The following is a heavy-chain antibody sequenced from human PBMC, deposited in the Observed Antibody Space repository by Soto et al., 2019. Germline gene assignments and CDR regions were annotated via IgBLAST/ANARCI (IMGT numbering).Heavy chain of an antibody. Sequence: GGSLRLSCTASGFTFSSYGMGWVRQAPGKGLQWVSTIRGDGGQTHYTDSVKGRFSISRDNSKNTVYLQMDSLRAEDTAMYFCARDVGLDSDDFFAYWGQGTQVTVSS. CDR3: ARDVGLDSDDFFAY. J-gene: IGHJ4*02. D-gene: IGHD3-9*01. V-gene: IGHV3-23*01. CDR2: IRGDGGQT. CDR1: GFTFSSYG.